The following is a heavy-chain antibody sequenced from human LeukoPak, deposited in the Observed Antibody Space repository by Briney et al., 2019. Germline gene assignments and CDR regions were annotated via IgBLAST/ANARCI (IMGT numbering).Heavy chain of an antibody. Sequence: TSETLSLTCTVSGASTSHFYWNWIRQPPGKGLEWIGYMHNSGSSKHSPSLKSRVTISIDTSKNQFSLQLTSVTAADTAIYYCARSGEWLRNAFDIWGQGTMVSVSS. CDR1: GASTSHFY. D-gene: IGHD5-12*01. J-gene: IGHJ3*02. CDR3: ARSGEWLRNAFDI. CDR2: MHNSGSS. V-gene: IGHV4-59*01.